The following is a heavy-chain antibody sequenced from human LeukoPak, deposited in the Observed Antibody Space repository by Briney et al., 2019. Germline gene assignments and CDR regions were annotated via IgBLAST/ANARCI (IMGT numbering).Heavy chain of an antibody. V-gene: IGHV3-23*01. Sequence: GGSLRLSCAASGFTFSSYAMSWVRQAPGKGLEWVSAISGSGGSTYYADSVKGRFTISRDNSKNTLYLQMNSLRAEDTAVYYCAKDSTCSSTSCYKERTYGMDVWGQGTTVTVSS. D-gene: IGHD2-2*02. CDR1: GFTFSSYA. CDR2: ISGSGGST. J-gene: IGHJ6*02. CDR3: AKDSTCSSTSCYKERTYGMDV.